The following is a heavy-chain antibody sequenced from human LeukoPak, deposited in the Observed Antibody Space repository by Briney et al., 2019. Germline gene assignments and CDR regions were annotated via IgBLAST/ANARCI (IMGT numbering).Heavy chain of an antibody. CDR2: ISAYNGNT. Sequence: ASVKVSCKASGYTFTSYGISWVRQAPGQGLEWMGWISAYNGNTNYAQKLQGRVTMTTDTSTSTAYMELRSLRSDDTAVYYCASGGCGGSCYSIYYYYYMDVWGKGTTATVSS. V-gene: IGHV1-18*01. D-gene: IGHD2-15*01. CDR1: GYTFTSYG. CDR3: ASGGCGGSCYSIYYYYYMDV. J-gene: IGHJ6*03.